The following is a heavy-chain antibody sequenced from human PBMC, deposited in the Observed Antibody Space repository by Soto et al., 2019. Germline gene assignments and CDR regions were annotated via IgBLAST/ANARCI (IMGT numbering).Heavy chain of an antibody. CDR3: ASFGSSSSDY. CDR2: IYYSGST. J-gene: IGHJ4*02. D-gene: IGHD6-6*01. Sequence: QVQLQESGPGLVKPSETLSLTCTVSGGSISSYYWSWIRQPPGKGLEWIGYIYYSGSTNYNPSLKSRVTISVDTSKNQFSLKLSSVTAADPAVYYCASFGSSSSDYWGQGTLVTVSS. V-gene: IGHV4-59*08. CDR1: GGSISSYY.